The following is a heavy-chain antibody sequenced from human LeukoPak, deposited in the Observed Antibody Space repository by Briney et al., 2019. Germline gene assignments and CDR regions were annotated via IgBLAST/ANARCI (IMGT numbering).Heavy chain of an antibody. Sequence: SVKVSCKASGGTFSSYAISWVRQAPGQGLEWMGRIIPIFGTANYAQKFQGRVTITTDESTSTAYMELSSLRSEDTAVYYCARESRDGYNFNYWGQGTLVTVSS. CDR3: ARESRDGYNFNY. J-gene: IGHJ4*02. CDR2: IIPIFGTA. V-gene: IGHV1-69*05. D-gene: IGHD5-24*01. CDR1: GGTFSSYA.